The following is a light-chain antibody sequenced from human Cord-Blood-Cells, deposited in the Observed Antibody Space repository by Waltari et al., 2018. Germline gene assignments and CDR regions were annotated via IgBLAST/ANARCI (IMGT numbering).Light chain of an antibody. CDR3: QQYNNWPLT. Sequence: EIVMTQSPATLSVSPGERATLSYRASQSVSSNLAWYQHKPGQAPRLLIYGASTRATGIPARFSGSGSGTEFTLTISSLQSEDFAVYYCQQYNNWPLTFGGGTKVEIK. V-gene: IGKV3-15*01. J-gene: IGKJ4*01. CDR2: GAS. CDR1: QSVSSN.